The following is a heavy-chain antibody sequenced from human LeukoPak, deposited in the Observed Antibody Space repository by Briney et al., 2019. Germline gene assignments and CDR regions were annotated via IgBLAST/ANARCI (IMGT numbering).Heavy chain of an antibody. V-gene: IGHV1-2*04. J-gene: IGHJ4*02. CDR2: INPNSGGT. D-gene: IGHD3-22*01. Sequence: ASVKVSCKASGYTFTGYYMHWVRQAPGQGLEWMGWINPNSGGTNYAQKFQGWVTMTRDTSISTAYMELSRLRSDDTAVYYCARALYYHDSSGYPALPYWGQGTLVTVSS. CDR3: ARALYYHDSSGYPALPY. CDR1: GYTFTGYY.